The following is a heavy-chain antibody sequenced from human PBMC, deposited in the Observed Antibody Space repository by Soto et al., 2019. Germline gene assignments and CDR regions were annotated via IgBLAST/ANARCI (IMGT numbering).Heavy chain of an antibody. Sequence: VASVKVSCKASGYTFTSYYMHWVRQAPGQGLEWMGIINPSGGSTSYAQKFQGRVTMTRDTSTSTVYMELSSLRSEDTAVYYCASNPAFGVVTPYYMDVWGKGTTVTVSS. V-gene: IGHV1-46*03. D-gene: IGHD3-3*01. CDR2: INPSGGST. CDR3: ASNPAFGVVTPYYMDV. J-gene: IGHJ6*03. CDR1: GYTFTSYY.